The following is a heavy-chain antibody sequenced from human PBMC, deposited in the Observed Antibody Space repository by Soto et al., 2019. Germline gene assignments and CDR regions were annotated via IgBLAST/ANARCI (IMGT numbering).Heavy chain of an antibody. CDR2: INPSGGT. CDR1: GGSFSTDY. J-gene: IGHJ4*02. V-gene: IGHV4-34*01. Sequence: QVQLQQWGAGLLKPSETLSLTCAVYGGSFSTDYWSWIRQPPGKGLEWIGEINPSGGTKSNPSLKSRVTISVATSKNQFSLKLSSVTAADTAVYYCARVLAARASRDFDYWGQGTLVTVSS. D-gene: IGHD6-6*01. CDR3: ARVLAARASRDFDY.